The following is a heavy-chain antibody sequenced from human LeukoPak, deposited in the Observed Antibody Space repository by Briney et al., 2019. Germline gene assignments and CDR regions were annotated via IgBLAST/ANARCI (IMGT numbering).Heavy chain of an antibody. Sequence: ASVKVSCKASGYTFSSYYMHWVRQAPGQGLEWMAIINPSGGSTRYAQKFQGRVTISRNTSISTAYMELSSLRSDDTAIYYCARRKFLGWFDPWGQGTLVTVSS. CDR3: ARRKFLGWFDP. J-gene: IGHJ5*02. D-gene: IGHD7-27*01. CDR1: GYTFSSYY. V-gene: IGHV1-46*01. CDR2: INPSGGST.